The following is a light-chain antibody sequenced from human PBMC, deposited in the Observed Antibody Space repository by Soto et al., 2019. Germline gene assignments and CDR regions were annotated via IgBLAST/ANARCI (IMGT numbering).Light chain of an antibody. Sequence: EIVLTQSPATLSSSPGERATLSCRASQSVNNYLAWYQQKRGQAPRLLISDASNRATDIPARFRGSGSGTDFTLTISALEPEDFAVYYCQQRSSWPPSFGGGTKVEI. CDR1: QSVNNY. V-gene: IGKV3-11*01. CDR2: DAS. J-gene: IGKJ4*01. CDR3: QQRSSWPPS.